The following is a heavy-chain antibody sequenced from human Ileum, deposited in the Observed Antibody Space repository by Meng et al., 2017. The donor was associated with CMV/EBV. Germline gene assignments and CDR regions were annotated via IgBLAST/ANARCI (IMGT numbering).Heavy chain of an antibody. CDR1: GFKFSDYG. D-gene: IGHD3-10*01. CDR3: AKESPWSGHSGTYYFDY. Sequence: GGSLRLSCAASGFKFSDYGMHWVRQAPGKGREWVAYIRYEGGNIYYVDFVKGRFTISRDNSKNTLYLQMKSLRSDDTAVYYCAKESPWSGHSGTYYFDYWGQGTLVTVSS. V-gene: IGHV3-30*02. J-gene: IGHJ4*02. CDR2: IRYEGGNI.